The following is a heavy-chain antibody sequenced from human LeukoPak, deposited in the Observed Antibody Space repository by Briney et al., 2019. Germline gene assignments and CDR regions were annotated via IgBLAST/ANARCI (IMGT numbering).Heavy chain of an antibody. CDR2: INPSGGST. J-gene: IGHJ4*02. D-gene: IGHD3-3*01. V-gene: IGHV1-46*01. Sequence: AASVKVSCKASGHTFTSYYMHWVRQAPGQGLEWMGIINPSGGSTSYAQKFQGRVTMTRDTSTSTVYMELSSLRSEDTAVYYCARSRLWSGYYRYYFDYWGQGTLVTVSS. CDR1: GHTFTSYY. CDR3: ARSRLWSGYYRYYFDY.